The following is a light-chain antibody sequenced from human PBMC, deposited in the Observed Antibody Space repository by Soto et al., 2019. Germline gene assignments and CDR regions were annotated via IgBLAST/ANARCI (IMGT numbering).Light chain of an antibody. J-gene: IGKJ1*01. CDR2: AAS. CDR1: QSISSY. Sequence: DIQMTQSPSSLSASVGDRVTITGRASQSISSYLNWYQQKPRKAPKLLIYAASSLQSGVPSRFSGSGSGTDFTLTISSLQPEDFATYYCQQSYSTPRTFGQGTKVDIK. V-gene: IGKV1-39*01. CDR3: QQSYSTPRT.